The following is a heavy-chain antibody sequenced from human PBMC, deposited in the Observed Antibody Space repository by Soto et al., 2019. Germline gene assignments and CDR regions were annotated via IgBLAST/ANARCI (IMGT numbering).Heavy chain of an antibody. CDR3: ARGLVRLSGSLDY. CDR1: GFTFSSYA. D-gene: IGHD1-26*01. V-gene: IGHV3-30-3*01. J-gene: IGHJ4*02. CDR2: ISYDGSNK. Sequence: GGSLRLSCAASGFTFSSYAMHWVRQAPGKGLEWVAVISYDGSNKYYADSVKGRFTISRDNSKNTLYLQMNSLRAEDTAVYYCARGLVRLSGSLDYWGQGTLVTVSS.